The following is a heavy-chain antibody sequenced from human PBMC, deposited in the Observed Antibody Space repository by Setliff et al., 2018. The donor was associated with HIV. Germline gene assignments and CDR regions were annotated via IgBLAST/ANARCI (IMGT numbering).Heavy chain of an antibody. V-gene: IGHV1-2*02. CDR3: ARGTLGRHFFDY. D-gene: IGHD7-27*01. CDR1: GYSFTDYY. Sequence: ASVKVSCKASGYSFTDYYVEWVRHAPGQGLEWMGWISPKTGATKYAEKFQGRVTMTSDTSTSTADMELFRLTSDDTAMYYCARGTLGRHFFDYWGRGTPVTVSS. J-gene: IGHJ4*02. CDR2: ISPKTGAT.